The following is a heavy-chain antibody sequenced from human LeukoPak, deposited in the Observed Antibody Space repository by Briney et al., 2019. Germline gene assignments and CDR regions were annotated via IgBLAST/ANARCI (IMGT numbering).Heavy chain of an antibody. CDR1: GFTFSSYG. J-gene: IGHJ4*02. D-gene: IGHD4-11*01. V-gene: IGHV3-23*01. CDR3: AKDLSTAMTRDYFDY. Sequence: GGSLTLSCAVSGFTFSSYGMTWVPQAPGEGLEGISAITGGDGTYYSDSVKGRFTISRDNSKNTLYLQMNSLRAEDTAVYYCAKDLSTAMTRDYFDYWGQGTLVTVSS. CDR2: ITGGDGT.